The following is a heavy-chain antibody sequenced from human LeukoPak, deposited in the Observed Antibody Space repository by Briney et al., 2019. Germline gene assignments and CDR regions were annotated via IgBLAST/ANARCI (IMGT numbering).Heavy chain of an antibody. J-gene: IGHJ6*03. Sequence: ASVKVSCKASGGTFSSYAISWVRQAPGQGLEWRGGIIPIFGTANYAQKFQGRVTITADKSTSTAYMELSSLRSEDTAVYYCARGVYSGYDSIYYYYYYMDVWGKGTTVTVSS. CDR3: ARGVYSGYDSIYYYYYYMDV. CDR1: GGTFSSYA. V-gene: IGHV1-69*06. CDR2: IIPIFGTA. D-gene: IGHD5-12*01.